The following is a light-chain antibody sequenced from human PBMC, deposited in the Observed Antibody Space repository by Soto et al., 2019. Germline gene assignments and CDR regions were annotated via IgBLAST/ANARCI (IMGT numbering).Light chain of an antibody. CDR3: QQYAGSPPFI. CDR2: GAS. V-gene: IGKV3-20*01. CDR1: QTLSTAY. J-gene: IGKJ3*01. Sequence: EIVLTQSPGTLSLSPGERATLSCRASQTLSTAYLAWYQQKPGQAPRLLIYGASRRATGISDRFSGSGSGTDFSLTISRLEPEDFEVYSCQQYAGSPPFIFGPGTKVDIK.